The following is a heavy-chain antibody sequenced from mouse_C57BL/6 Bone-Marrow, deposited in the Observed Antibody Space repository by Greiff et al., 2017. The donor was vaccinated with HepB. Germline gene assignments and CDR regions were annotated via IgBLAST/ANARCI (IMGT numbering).Heavy chain of an antibody. CDR1: GFTFSSYA. CDR2: ISSGGDYI. V-gene: IGHV5-9-1*02. Sequence: DVMLVESGEGLVKPGGSLKLSCAASGFTFSSYAMSWVRQTPEKRLEWVAYISSGGDYIYYADTVKGRFTISRDNARNTLYLQMSSLKSEDTAMYYCTRGYYLAGFAYWGQGTLVTVSA. D-gene: IGHD1-1*01. CDR3: TRGYYLAGFAY. J-gene: IGHJ3*01.